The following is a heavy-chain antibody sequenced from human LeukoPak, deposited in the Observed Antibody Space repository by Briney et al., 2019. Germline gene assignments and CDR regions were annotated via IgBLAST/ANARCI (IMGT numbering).Heavy chain of an antibody. CDR1: GGSFSGYY. D-gene: IGHD3-10*01. J-gene: IGHJ5*02. CDR2: INHSGST. Sequence: SETLSLTCAVYGGSFSGYYWSWIRQPPGKGLEWIGEINHSGSTNYNPSLKSRVTISVDTSKNQFSLELSSVTAADTAVYYCARGSLYYYGSGDWFDPWGQGTLVTVSS. V-gene: IGHV4-34*01. CDR3: ARGSLYYYGSGDWFDP.